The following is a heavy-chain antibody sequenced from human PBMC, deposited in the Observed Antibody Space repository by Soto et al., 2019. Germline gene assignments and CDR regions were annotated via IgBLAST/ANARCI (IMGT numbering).Heavy chain of an antibody. CDR3: ARGRGSYFDH. CDR2: SNHGGRT. Sequence: SETLSLTCAVYGGSFSGYFWSWIRQPPGKGLEWIGESNHGGRTYYNPSLKSRVTISVDTSKNQFSLELSSVTAADTAVYYCARGRGSYFDHWGQGNLVTVSS. CDR1: GGSFSGYF. V-gene: IGHV4-34*01. D-gene: IGHD3-16*01. J-gene: IGHJ4*02.